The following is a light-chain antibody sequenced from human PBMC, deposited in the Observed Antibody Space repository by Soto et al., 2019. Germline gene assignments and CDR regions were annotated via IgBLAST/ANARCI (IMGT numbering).Light chain of an antibody. CDR3: SSYADSNNYV. CDR1: SSDVGGYIY. CDR2: DVS. Sequence: SVLTQPRSVSGSPGQSVTISCTGTSSDVGGYIYVSWYQQYPAKAPKVMIYDVSRRPSGVPDRFSGSKSGNTASLTIYGLQAEDEADYYCSSYADSNNYVFGSGTKVTVL. V-gene: IGLV2-11*01. J-gene: IGLJ1*01.